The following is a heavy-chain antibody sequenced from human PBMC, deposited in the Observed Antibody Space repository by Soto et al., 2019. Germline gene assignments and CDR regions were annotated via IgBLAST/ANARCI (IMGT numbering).Heavy chain of an antibody. V-gene: IGHV4-59*01. CDR2: IYYSGST. D-gene: IGHD3-10*01. Sequence: SETLSLTCTVSGGSISSYYWSWIRQPSGKGLEWIGYIYYSGSTNYNPSLKSRVTISVDTSKNQFSLKLSSVTAADTAVYYCARENYYGSGELYYYYYMDVWGKGTTVTVSS. CDR1: GGSISSYY. J-gene: IGHJ6*03. CDR3: ARENYYGSGELYYYYYMDV.